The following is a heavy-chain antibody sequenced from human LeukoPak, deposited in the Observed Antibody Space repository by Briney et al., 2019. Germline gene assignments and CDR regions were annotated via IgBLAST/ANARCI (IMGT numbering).Heavy chain of an antibody. V-gene: IGHV3-49*04. J-gene: IGHJ4*02. Sequence: QTGGSLRLSCTASGFTFGDYAMSWVRQAPGKVLQWVGFIRSRAYGGTTEYAASVKGRFTISRDDSKSIAYLQMNSLKTEDTAVYYCTSYSGSYYRGPLDYWGQGTLVTVSS. CDR1: GFTFGDYA. D-gene: IGHD1-26*01. CDR2: IRSRAYGGTT. CDR3: TSYSGSYYRGPLDY.